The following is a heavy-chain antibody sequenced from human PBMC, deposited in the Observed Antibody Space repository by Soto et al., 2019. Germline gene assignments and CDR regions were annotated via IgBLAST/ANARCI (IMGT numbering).Heavy chain of an antibody. CDR2: IYYSGTT. Sequence: QVQLQESGPGLVKPSETLSLTCTVSGGSINNYYWSWIRQSPGKGLEWIGYIYYSGTTNYSPSLGSRLTISVDTSKNQFSLRLSSVTAADTAVYYCARLSRVAMARTNGYHSMDVWGQGTTVAVSS. CDR1: GGSINNYY. V-gene: IGHV4-59*01. J-gene: IGHJ6*02. CDR3: ARLSRVAMARTNGYHSMDV. D-gene: IGHD6-19*01.